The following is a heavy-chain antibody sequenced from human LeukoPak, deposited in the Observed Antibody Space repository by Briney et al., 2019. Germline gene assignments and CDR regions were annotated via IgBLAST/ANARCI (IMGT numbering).Heavy chain of an antibody. J-gene: IGHJ4*02. V-gene: IGHV3-21*04. CDR3: ARYYYDSRGYPYYFDY. CDR2: ISSSSSYI. Sequence: GGSLRLSCAASGFTFSSYSMNWVRQAPGKGLEWVSSISSSSSYIYYADSVKGRFTISRDNSKNTVYLQMNSLRAEDTAVYYCARYYYDSRGYPYYFDYWGQGTLVTVSS. D-gene: IGHD3-22*01. CDR1: GFTFSSYS.